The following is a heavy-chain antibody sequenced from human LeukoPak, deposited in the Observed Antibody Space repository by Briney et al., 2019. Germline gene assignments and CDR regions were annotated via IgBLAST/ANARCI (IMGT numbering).Heavy chain of an antibody. D-gene: IGHD6-13*01. CDR2: IIPIFGTA. CDR3: ARAGKGSSSYDY. CDR1: GGTFSSYA. Sequence: ASVKVSCKASGGTFSSYAISWVRQAPGQGLEWMGGIIPIFGTANYAQKFQGRVTITADESTSTAYMELSSLGSEDTAVYYCARAGKGSSSYDYWGQGTLVTVSS. J-gene: IGHJ4*02. V-gene: IGHV1-69*13.